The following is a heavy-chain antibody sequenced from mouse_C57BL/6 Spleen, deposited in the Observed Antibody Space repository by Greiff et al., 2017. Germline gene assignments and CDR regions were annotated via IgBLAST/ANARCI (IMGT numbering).Heavy chain of an antibody. CDR3: ARGGSSFYAMDY. CDR1: GFSINSDCY. J-gene: IGHJ4*01. CDR2: TFYSGIT. Sequence: VQLKESGPSLVRPSQTLSLTCTVTGFSINSDCYWIWIRQFPGNKLEYIGYTFYSGITYYNPSLESRTYITRDTSKNQFSLKLSAVTTEDTATYYCARGGSSFYAMDYWGQGTSGTVSS. D-gene: IGHD1-1*01. V-gene: IGHV3-3*01.